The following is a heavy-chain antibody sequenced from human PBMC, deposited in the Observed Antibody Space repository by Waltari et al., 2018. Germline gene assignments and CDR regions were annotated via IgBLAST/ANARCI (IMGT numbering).Heavy chain of an antibody. CDR1: GGSISSHY. V-gene: IGHV4-59*11. CDR3: ARGTTVTPFDY. Sequence: QVQLQESGPGLVKPSETLSLTCTVSGGSISSHYWSWIRQPPGKGLEWIGYIYYSGSTDYNPSLKSRVTISVDTSKNQFSLKLSSVTAADTAVYYCARGTTVTPFDYWGQGTLVTVSS. J-gene: IGHJ4*02. D-gene: IGHD4-17*01. CDR2: IYYSGST.